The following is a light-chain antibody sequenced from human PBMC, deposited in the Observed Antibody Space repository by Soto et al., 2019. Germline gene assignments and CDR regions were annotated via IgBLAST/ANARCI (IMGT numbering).Light chain of an antibody. Sequence: EIVMTQSPATLSVSPGERAILSRRASQSISINLAWYQQKPGQAPRLLIYAASNRATGVPARFSGSWSGTEFTLTISSLQSEDFAVYYCQQYNNWITFGQGTRLEI. CDR2: AAS. CDR3: QQYNNWIT. V-gene: IGKV3-15*01. J-gene: IGKJ5*01. CDR1: QSISIN.